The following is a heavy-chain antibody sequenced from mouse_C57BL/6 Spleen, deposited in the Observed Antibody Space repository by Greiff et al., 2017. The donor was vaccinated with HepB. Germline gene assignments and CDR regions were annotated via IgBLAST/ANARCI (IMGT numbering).Heavy chain of an antibody. CDR1: GYSITSGYY. CDR2: ISYDGSN. CDR3: ARGDYDYDVGYAMDY. D-gene: IGHD2-4*01. Sequence: DVQLQESGPGLVKPSQSLSLTCSVTGYSITSGYYWNWIRQFPGNKLEWMGYISYDGSNNYNPSLKNRISITRDTSKNQFFLKLNSVTTEDTATYYGARGDYDYDVGYAMDYWGQGTSVTVSS. J-gene: IGHJ4*01. V-gene: IGHV3-6*01.